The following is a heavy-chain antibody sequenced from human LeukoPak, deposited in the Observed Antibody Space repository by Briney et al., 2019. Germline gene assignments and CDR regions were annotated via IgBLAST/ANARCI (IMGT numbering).Heavy chain of an antibody. D-gene: IGHD3-10*01. Sequence: GGSLRLSCAASGFTFSSYGMHWVRQAPGKGLEWLAFVSYDGSKKYYSDSVKGRFTISRDNSKNTLFLQMNSLRAEDTAVYYCARVPASGPYYYYYMDVWGKGTTVTVSS. CDR1: GFTFSSYG. J-gene: IGHJ6*03. CDR2: VSYDGSKK. CDR3: ARVPASGPYYYYYMDV. V-gene: IGHV3-30*03.